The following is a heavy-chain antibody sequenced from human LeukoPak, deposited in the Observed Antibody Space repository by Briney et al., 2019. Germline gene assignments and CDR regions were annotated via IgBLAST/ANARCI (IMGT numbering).Heavy chain of an antibody. CDR3: ARGGVVVVPPDY. Sequence: GGSLRPPCAASEFTFSSYAMHWFRKAPGKGLEWVAVISYDGSNKYYADSVKGRFTISRDNSKNTLYLQMNSLRAEDTAVYYCARGGVVVVPPDYWGQGTLVTVSS. CDR1: EFTFSSYA. CDR2: ISYDGSNK. D-gene: IGHD3-22*01. V-gene: IGHV3-30*04. J-gene: IGHJ4*02.